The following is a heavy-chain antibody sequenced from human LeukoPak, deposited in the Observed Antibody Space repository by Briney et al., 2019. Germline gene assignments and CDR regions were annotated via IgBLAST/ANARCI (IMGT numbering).Heavy chain of an antibody. V-gene: IGHV3-53*01. CDR3: ARERGRGRDSPWFDY. CDR1: GFIVSGEF. D-gene: IGHD1-26*01. J-gene: IGHJ4*02. Sequence: GGSLRLSCAASGFIVSGEFMSWVRQAPGKGLEWVSVIYSDGSTYYADSVKGRFTISRDNSKNTLDLQMTGLRAEDTAVYYCARERGRGRDSPWFDYWGQGTLVTVSS. CDR2: IYSDGST.